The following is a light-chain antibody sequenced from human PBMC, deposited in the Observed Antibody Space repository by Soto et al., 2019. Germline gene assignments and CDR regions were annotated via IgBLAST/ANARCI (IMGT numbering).Light chain of an antibody. CDR3: SSYTSTGTVV. CDR1: SSDVGAYKY. Sequence: QSVLTQPASVSGSPGQSITISCTGTSSDVGAYKYVSWYQQHPGKAPRLMISEVSIRPSGVSNRFSGSKSGNTASLTISGVQAEDEANYYCSSYTSTGTVVFGGGTKLIVL. CDR2: EVS. J-gene: IGLJ2*01. V-gene: IGLV2-14*01.